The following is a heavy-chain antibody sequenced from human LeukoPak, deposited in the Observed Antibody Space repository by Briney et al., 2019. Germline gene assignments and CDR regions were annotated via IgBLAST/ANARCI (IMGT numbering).Heavy chain of an antibody. D-gene: IGHD1-1*01. CDR3: VRQQTPHGNFDY. CDR2: ISDSGGGT. V-gene: IGHV3-23*01. Sequence: PGGSLRLSCAASGFTFSSYVMNWVRQAPGKGLEWVSGISDSGGGTYYADSVKGRFTISRDNSKNTLYLQMNSLRAEDTAVYYCVRQQTPHGNFDYWGQGTLVTVSS. CDR1: GFTFSSYV. J-gene: IGHJ4*02.